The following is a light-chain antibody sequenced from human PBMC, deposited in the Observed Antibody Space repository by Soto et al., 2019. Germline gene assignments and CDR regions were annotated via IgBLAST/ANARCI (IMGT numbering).Light chain of an antibody. Sequence: DIQMTQTPSSLSASVGARVTITCRASQSTSSYLNWYQQKPGKAPKLLIYAASSLQSGVPSRFSGRGSGTDFTLTISSLQPEDFATYYGQQSYSTPWTFGQGTKVDIK. V-gene: IGKV1-39*01. J-gene: IGKJ1*01. CDR1: QSTSSY. CDR3: QQSYSTPWT. CDR2: AAS.